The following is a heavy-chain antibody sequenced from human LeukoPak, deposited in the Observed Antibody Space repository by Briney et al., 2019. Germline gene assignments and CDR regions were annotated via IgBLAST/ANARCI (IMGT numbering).Heavy chain of an antibody. J-gene: IGHJ4*02. CDR1: GFTFTSYW. CDR3: ARGAHYYFDY. V-gene: IGHV3-7*02. CDR2: INQDGSGK. Sequence: GGSLRLSCAASGFTFTSYWMTWVRHAPGKGLEWVANINQDGSGKYYVDSVKGRFTISRDNAKNSLYLQMNSLRAEDTALYYCARGAHYYFDYWGQGALVTVSS.